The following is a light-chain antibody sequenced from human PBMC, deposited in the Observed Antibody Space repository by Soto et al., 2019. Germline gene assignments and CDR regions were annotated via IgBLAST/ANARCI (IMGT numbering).Light chain of an antibody. J-gene: IGKJ5*01. CDR3: QQRSNWPLIT. CDR2: DAS. V-gene: IGKV3-11*01. CDR1: QSVSSY. Sequence: EIVLKQSPATLSLSPGERATLSCRASQSVSSYLAWYQQKPGQAPRLLIYDASNRATGIPARFSGSGSGTDFTRTISSVEPEDFAVYYCQQRSNWPLITFGQGTRLEIK.